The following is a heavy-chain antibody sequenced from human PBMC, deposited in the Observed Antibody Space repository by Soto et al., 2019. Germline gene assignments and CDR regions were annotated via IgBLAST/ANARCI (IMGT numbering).Heavy chain of an antibody. Sequence: ASVKVSCKTSGYTFTGYYMHWVRQAPGQGLEWMGWINPNSGGTNYAQKFQGRVTMTRDTSISTAYMELSSLRSDDTAMYYCARDSAGYSSRWRLWFDPWGHVTLFTVS. V-gene: IGHV1-2*02. J-gene: IGHJ5*02. CDR3: ARDSAGYSSRWRLWFDP. CDR2: INPNSGGT. D-gene: IGHD6-19*01. CDR1: GYTFTGYY.